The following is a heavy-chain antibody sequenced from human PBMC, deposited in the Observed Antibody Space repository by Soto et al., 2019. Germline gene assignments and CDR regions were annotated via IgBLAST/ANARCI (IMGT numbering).Heavy chain of an antibody. V-gene: IGHV3-73*02. CDR2: IRSKANNYAT. CDR3: IAYCSSGSCYNTYLDY. D-gene: IGHD2-15*01. Sequence: EVQLVESGGGLAHPGGSWKLPFAPSGPTFSAPPSHWVPRASGKGRGGVGRIRSKANNYATAYAASVKGRFTISRDDSKNTAYLQMNSLKTEDTAVYYCIAYCSSGSCYNTYLDYWGQGTRVTVSS. J-gene: IGHJ4*02. CDR1: GPTFSAPP.